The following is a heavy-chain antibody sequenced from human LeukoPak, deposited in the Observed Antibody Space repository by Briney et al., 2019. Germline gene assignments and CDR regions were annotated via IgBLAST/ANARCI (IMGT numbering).Heavy chain of an antibody. CDR2: ISWNSGYI. CDR1: GFTFDNYA. J-gene: IGHJ4*02. V-gene: IGHV3-9*01. Sequence: PGGSLRLSCAASGFTFDNYAMHWVRQAPGKGLEWLSIISWNSGYIGYADSVKGRFTISRDNAEKSLDLQMNSLRAEDTAFYYCAKVRGTYSSGYFFDYWGQGTLVTVSS. D-gene: IGHD6-19*01. CDR3: AKVRGTYSSGYFFDY.